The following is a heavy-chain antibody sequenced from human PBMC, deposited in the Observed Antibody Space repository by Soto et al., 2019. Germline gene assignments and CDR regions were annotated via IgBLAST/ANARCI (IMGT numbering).Heavy chain of an antibody. CDR1: GFTFSNAW. CDR2: IKSKTDGGTT. CDR3: TVSRSIYWSGYYDAFDI. J-gene: IGHJ3*02. V-gene: IGHV3-15*01. Sequence: GGSLRLSCAASGFTFSNAWMSWVRQAPGKGLEWVGRIKSKTDGGTTDYAAPVKGRFTISRDDSKNTLYLQMNSLKTEDTAVYYCTVSRSIYWSGYYDAFDIWGQGTMVTVSS. D-gene: IGHD3-3*01.